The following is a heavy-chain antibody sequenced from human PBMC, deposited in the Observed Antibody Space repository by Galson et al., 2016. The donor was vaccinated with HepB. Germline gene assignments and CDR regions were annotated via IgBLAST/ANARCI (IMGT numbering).Heavy chain of an antibody. CDR1: GFTFSSYW. CDR2: INVDGSEE. J-gene: IGHJ4*02. V-gene: IGHV3-7*05. D-gene: IGHD4-11*01. CDR3: ARDDYRVFGH. Sequence: SLRLSCAASGFTFSSYWMSWVRQAPGKGLEWVVNINVDGSEEYYVDYVRGRFTISRDNAKNSMYLQMNSLRVEDTAVYYCARDDYRVFGHWGQGTLVTVSS.